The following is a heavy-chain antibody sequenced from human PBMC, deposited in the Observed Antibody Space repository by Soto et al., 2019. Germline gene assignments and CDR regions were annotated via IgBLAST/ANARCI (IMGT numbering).Heavy chain of an antibody. CDR2: ISASGGST. V-gene: IGHV3-23*01. D-gene: IGHD4-17*01. CDR1: GFTFSSYD. J-gene: IGHJ4*02. Sequence: VQVLESGGGLVQPGGSLRLSCAASGFTFSSYDMNWIRQAPGKGLECVSGISASGGSTHYADSVKGRFTISRDNSKNTLYPQMNSLRAEDTAVYYCAKEPTATVNCDFWGQGTLVTVSS. CDR3: AKEPTATVNCDF.